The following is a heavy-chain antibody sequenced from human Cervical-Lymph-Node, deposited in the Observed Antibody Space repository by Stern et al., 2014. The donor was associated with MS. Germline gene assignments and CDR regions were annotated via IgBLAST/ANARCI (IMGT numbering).Heavy chain of an antibody. Sequence: VQLVESEAEVKKPGASVKVSCKVSGHTVSELAIQWVRQAPGKGLEWMGGFDPEEGGTIYAQKFQGRVTMPEDTSRDTAYMELNSLTSDDTAVYYCATGRIPTAGNIDFWGQGTLVTVSS. V-gene: IGHV1-24*01. D-gene: IGHD6-13*01. CDR1: GHTVSELA. CDR2: FDPEEGGT. J-gene: IGHJ4*02. CDR3: ATGRIPTAGNIDF.